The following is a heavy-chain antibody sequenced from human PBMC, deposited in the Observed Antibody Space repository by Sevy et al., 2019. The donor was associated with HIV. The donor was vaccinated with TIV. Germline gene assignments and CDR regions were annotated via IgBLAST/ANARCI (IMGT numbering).Heavy chain of an antibody. D-gene: IGHD3-3*01. CDR2: ISSSSSTI. J-gene: IGHJ4*02. V-gene: IGHV3-48*02. Sequence: GGSLRLSCAASGFIFSNNGINWVRQAPGKGLEWVSYISSSSSTIYYADSVKGRFTISRDSAKNSVYLQMNSLRDEDTAVYYCAREHHYTDYFDQWGQGTLVTVSS. CDR3: AREHHYTDYFDQ. CDR1: GFIFSNNG.